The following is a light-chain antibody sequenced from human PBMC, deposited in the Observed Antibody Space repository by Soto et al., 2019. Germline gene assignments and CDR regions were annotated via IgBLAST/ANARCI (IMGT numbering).Light chain of an antibody. CDR2: EVS. V-gene: IGLV2-14*01. Sequence: QSALTQPASVSGSPGQSITISCTGTSSDVGGYNYVSWYQQHPGKAPKLMIYEVSNRPSGVSNRFSGSKSGTSASLAITGLQAEDEADYYCQSYDISLSASSPSWVFGGGTKLTVL. CDR1: SSDVGGYNY. J-gene: IGLJ3*02. CDR3: QSYDISLSASSPSWV.